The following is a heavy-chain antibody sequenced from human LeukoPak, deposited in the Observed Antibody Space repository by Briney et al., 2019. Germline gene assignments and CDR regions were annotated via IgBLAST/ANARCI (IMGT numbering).Heavy chain of an antibody. J-gene: IGHJ4*02. CDR3: ASGKWLRSSLDY. V-gene: IGHV4-34*01. D-gene: IGHD5-12*01. Sequence: SETLSLTCAVYGGSLSGYYWSWIRQPPGKGLEWIGEINHSGSTNYNPSLKSRVTISVDTSKNQFSLKLSSVTAADTAVYYCASGKWLRSSLDYWGQGTLVTVSS. CDR2: INHSGST. CDR1: GGSLSGYY.